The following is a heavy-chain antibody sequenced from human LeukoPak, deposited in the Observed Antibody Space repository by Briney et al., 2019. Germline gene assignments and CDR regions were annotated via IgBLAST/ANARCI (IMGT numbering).Heavy chain of an antibody. Sequence: ASVKVSCKASGYTFTGYYMHWVRQAPGQGLEWMGWINPNSGGTNYAQKFQGRVTMTRDTSISTAYMELSRLRSDDTAVYYCARSVDCGGDCYSYLDYWGQGTLVTVSS. CDR1: GYTFTGYY. CDR2: INPNSGGT. D-gene: IGHD2-21*02. V-gene: IGHV1-2*02. CDR3: ARSVDCGGDCYSYLDY. J-gene: IGHJ4*02.